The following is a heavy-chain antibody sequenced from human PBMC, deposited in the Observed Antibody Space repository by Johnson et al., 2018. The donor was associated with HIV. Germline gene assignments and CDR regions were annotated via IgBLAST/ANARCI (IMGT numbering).Heavy chain of an antibody. J-gene: IGHJ3*02. CDR3: ARDGGMTTVTRGAFDI. V-gene: IGHV3-13*01. Sequence: VQLVESGGVLVQPGGSLRLSCAAHGFSVSSNFMSWVRQAPGKGLEWVSVIGTAGDTYYPGSVKGRFTISRENAKNSLYLQMNSLRAGDTAVYYCARDGGMTTVTRGAFDIWGQGTMVTVSS. CDR2: IGTAGDT. CDR1: GFSVSSNF. D-gene: IGHD4-17*01.